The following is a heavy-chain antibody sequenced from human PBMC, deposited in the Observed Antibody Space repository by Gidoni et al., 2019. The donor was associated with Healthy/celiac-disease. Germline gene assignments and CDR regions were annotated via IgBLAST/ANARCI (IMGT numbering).Heavy chain of an antibody. V-gene: IGHV3-48*01. CDR1: GFTFSSYS. CDR2: ISSSSSTI. CDR3: AREARYCSSTSCYKDYFDY. D-gene: IGHD2-2*02. J-gene: IGHJ4*02. Sequence: EVQLVESGGGLVQPGGSLRLSCAASGFTFSSYSMNWVRQAPGKGLEWVSYISSSSSTIYYADSVKGRFTISRDNAKNSLYLQMNSLRAEDTAVYYCAREARYCSSTSCYKDYFDYWGQGTLVTVSS.